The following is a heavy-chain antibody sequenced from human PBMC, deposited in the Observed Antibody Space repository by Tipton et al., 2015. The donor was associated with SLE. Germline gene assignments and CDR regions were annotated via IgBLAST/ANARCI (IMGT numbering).Heavy chain of an antibody. CDR3: ARVHSDSGSYYRLVYFDY. Sequence: TLSLTCTVSGGSISSHYWSWIRQPPGKGLEWIGYIYYSGSTNYNPSLKSRVTISVDTSKNQFSLKLSSVTAADTAVYYCARVHSDSGSYYRLVYFDYWGQGTLVTVSS. CDR2: IYYSGST. CDR1: GGSISSHY. J-gene: IGHJ4*02. V-gene: IGHV4-59*11. D-gene: IGHD1-26*01.